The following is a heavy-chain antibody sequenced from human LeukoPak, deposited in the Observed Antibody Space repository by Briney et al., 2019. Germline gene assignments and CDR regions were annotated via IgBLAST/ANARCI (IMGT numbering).Heavy chain of an antibody. CDR3: ARPQNDYGDAQAFDI. D-gene: IGHD4-17*01. V-gene: IGHV1-46*01. CDR2: INPSGGST. CDR1: GYTFTIYY. Sequence: ASVKVSCKASGYTFTIYYMHWVREAPGQGLEWMGIINPSGGSTSYAQKFQGRVTMTRDTSTSTVYMELSSLRSEDTAVYYCARPQNDYGDAQAFDIWGQGTMVTVSS. J-gene: IGHJ3*02.